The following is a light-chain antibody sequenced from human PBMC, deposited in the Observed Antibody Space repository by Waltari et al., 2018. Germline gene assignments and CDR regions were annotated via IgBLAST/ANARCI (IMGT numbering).Light chain of an antibody. J-gene: IGKJ1*01. CDR1: RSISSW. V-gene: IGKV1-5*03. CDR3: QQYNSAWA. Sequence: DIQMTQSTSTLSASVGATVTITCRASRSISSWLAWHQQKPGKAPKVLIYGSSTLESGVPSRFSGSGSGTEFTLTISSLQPDDFATYYCQQYNSAWAFGQGTKVEVK. CDR2: GSS.